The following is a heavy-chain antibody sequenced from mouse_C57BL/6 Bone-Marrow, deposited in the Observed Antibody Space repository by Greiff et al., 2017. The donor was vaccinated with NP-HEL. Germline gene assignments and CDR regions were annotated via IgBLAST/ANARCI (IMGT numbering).Heavy chain of an antibody. J-gene: IGHJ3*01. V-gene: IGHV5-15*04. Sequence: EVKVEESGGGLVQPGGSLKLSCAASGFTFSDYGMAWVRQAPRKGPEWVAFISNLAYSIYYADTVTGRFTISRENAKNTLYLEMSSLRSEETAMYYCARHYGSSPFAYWGQGTLVTVSA. CDR2: ISNLAYSI. CDR1: GFTFSDYG. CDR3: ARHYGSSPFAY. D-gene: IGHD1-1*01.